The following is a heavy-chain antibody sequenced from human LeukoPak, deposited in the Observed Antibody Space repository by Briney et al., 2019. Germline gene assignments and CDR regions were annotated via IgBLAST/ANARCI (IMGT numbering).Heavy chain of an antibody. CDR1: GYTFTFYG. CDR3: ARDPGLPASGPDY. CDR2: INTYSGNT. Sequence: GASVKVSCKASGYTFTFYGISWVRQAPGQGLEWMGWINTYSGNTNYAQKLQGRVTVTTDTSTTTTYMELRSLGSDDTAVYYCARDPGLPASGPDYWGQGTLVTVSS. D-gene: IGHD6-13*01. J-gene: IGHJ4*02. V-gene: IGHV1-18*01.